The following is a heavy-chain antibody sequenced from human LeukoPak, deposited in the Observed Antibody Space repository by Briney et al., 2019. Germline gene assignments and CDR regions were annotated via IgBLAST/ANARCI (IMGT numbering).Heavy chain of an antibody. CDR1: GGSISSGDYY. Sequence: SETLSLTCTVSGGSISSGDYYWSWIRQHPGKGLEWIGYLHYSGSTYYNPSLKSRVTISVDASKKQFSLKLSSVTAADTAVYYCARVGVAAKSSRYFDYWGQGTLVTVSS. V-gene: IGHV4-31*03. J-gene: IGHJ4*02. D-gene: IGHD2-15*01. CDR2: LHYSGST. CDR3: ARVGVAAKSSRYFDY.